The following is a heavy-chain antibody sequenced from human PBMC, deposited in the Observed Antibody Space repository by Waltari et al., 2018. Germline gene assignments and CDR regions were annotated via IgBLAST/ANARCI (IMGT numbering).Heavy chain of an antibody. CDR2: ISGSGGRT. V-gene: IGHV3-23*01. Sequence: EVQLLESGGGLVQPGGSLRLSCTASGFTFSSYAMSWVRQAPGKWLEGVSAISGSGGRTYYADSVKGRFTISRDNSKNTLYLQMNSLRAEDTAVYYCAKGETTSYYYFDYWGQGTLVTVSS. D-gene: IGHD4-17*01. CDR1: GFTFSSYA. CDR3: AKGETTSYYYFDY. J-gene: IGHJ4*02.